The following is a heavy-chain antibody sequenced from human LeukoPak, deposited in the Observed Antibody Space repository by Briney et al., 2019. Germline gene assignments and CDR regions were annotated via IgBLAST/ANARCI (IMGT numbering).Heavy chain of an antibody. CDR2: IYPGDSDT. D-gene: IGHD4-11*01. Sequence: GASLKISCKGSGYSFTSYWIGWVRQMPGKGLEWMGIIYPGDSDTGYSPSFQGQVTISADKSIGTAYLQWSSLKASDTAMYYCARHALNDYSFYYFDYWGQGTLVTVSS. CDR1: GYSFTSYW. J-gene: IGHJ4*02. V-gene: IGHV5-51*01. CDR3: ARHALNDYSFYYFDY.